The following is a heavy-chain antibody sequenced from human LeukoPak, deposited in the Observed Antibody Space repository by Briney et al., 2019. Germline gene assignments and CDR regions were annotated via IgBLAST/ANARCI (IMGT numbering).Heavy chain of an antibody. CDR2: IYTSGST. CDR1: GGSISSGSYY. D-gene: IGHD1-1*01. Sequence: SETLSLTCTVSGGSISSGSYYWSWIRQPAGKGLEWIGRIYTSGSTNYNPSLKSRVTISVDTSKNQFSLKLSSVTAADTAVYYCARDTTYNYFDYWGQGTQVTVSS. V-gene: IGHV4-61*02. CDR3: ARDTTYNYFDY. J-gene: IGHJ4*02.